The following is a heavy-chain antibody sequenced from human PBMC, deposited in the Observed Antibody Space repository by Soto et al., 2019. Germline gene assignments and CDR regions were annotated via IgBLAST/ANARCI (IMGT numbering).Heavy chain of an antibody. CDR3: EVTTGY. CDR2: MSPDSGNA. D-gene: IGHD2-21*02. Sequence: QVQVVQSRTEVKKPGASVKVSCKTSGYTFTDYDINWVRQTTRQGLEWMGWMSPDSGNAGYAQQFQGRVTMTSNTSTSTAYMELRSLRSEDTAMYYCEVTTGYWGQGTMVTVSS. CDR1: GYTFTDYD. V-gene: IGHV1-8*01. J-gene: IGHJ4*02.